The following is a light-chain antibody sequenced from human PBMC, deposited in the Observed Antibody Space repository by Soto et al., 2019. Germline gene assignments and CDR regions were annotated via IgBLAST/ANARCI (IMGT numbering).Light chain of an antibody. J-gene: IGLJ1*01. V-gene: IGLV2-11*01. CDR3: CSYAGSYTDV. CDR2: DVS. Sequence: QSALTQPRSVSGSPGQSVTISCTGTSSDVGGYNYVSWYQQHPGKAPKLMIYDVSKRPSGVPDRFSGSKSGNTASLTISWLEAEDEAAYYCCSYAGSYTDVFGTGTKLTVL. CDR1: SSDVGGYNY.